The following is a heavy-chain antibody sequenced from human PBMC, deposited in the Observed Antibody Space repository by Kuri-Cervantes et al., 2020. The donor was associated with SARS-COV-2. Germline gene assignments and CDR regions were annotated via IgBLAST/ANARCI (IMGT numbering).Heavy chain of an antibody. Sequence: ESLKISCTVSGGSISSYYWSWIRQPPGKGLEWIGYIYYSGSTNYNPSLKSRVTISVDTSKNQFSLKLSSVTAADTAVYYCARELGLTTVNWFDPWGQGTLVTVSS. V-gene: IGHV4-59*01. CDR3: ARELGLTTVNWFDP. D-gene: IGHD4-17*01. CDR2: IYYSGST. J-gene: IGHJ5*02. CDR1: GGSISSYY.